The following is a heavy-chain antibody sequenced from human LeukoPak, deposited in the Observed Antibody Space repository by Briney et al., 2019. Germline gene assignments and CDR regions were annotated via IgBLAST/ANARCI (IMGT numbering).Heavy chain of an antibody. CDR3: AKDRKGITMVRGVFSG. D-gene: IGHD3-10*01. Sequence: GGSLRLSCAASGFTFSSYSMNWVRQAPGKGLEWVSAISGSGGSTYYADSVKGRFTISRDNSKNTLYLQMNSLRAEDTAVYYCAKDRKGITMVRGVFSGWGQGTLVTVSS. CDR2: ISGSGGST. V-gene: IGHV3-23*01. J-gene: IGHJ4*02. CDR1: GFTFSSYS.